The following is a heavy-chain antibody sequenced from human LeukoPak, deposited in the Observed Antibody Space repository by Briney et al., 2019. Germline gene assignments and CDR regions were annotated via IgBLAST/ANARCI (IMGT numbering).Heavy chain of an antibody. Sequence: PGGSLRLSCAASGFTFSSYTMSWVRQAPGKGLEWVSSVSTTSTYIYYADSMKARYTISRDNAKNSLSLQMNSLRAEDTAVYYCARDLDCNSTSCTGSFGYWGQGTLVTVSS. J-gene: IGHJ4*02. CDR2: VSTTSTYI. D-gene: IGHD2-2*01. CDR3: ARDLDCNSTSCTGSFGY. CDR1: GFTFSSYT. V-gene: IGHV3-21*01.